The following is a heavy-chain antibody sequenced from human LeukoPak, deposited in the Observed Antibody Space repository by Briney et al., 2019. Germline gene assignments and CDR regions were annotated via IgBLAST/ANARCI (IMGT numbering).Heavy chain of an antibody. J-gene: IGHJ4*02. CDR1: GFKFSDHL. CDR3: ATTRTDFHFDC. V-gene: IGHV3-74*01. Sequence: PGGSLRLSCAASGFKFSDHLMHWVRQAPGKGLVWVSRINGDGSSTTHADSVRGRFAISRDNAKNTVYLQVNSLRAEDTAVYYCATTRTDFHFDCWGQGTLVTVSS. D-gene: IGHD1-1*01. CDR2: INGDGSST.